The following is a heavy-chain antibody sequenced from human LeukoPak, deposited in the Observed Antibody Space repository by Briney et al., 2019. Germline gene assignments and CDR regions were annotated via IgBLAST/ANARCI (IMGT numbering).Heavy chain of an antibody. Sequence: SETLSLTCAVYGGSFSGYYWSWIRQPPGKGLEWIGEINHSGSTNYNPSLKSRVTISVDTSKNQFSLKLSSVTAADTAVYYCARASSSWYTDAFDIWGQGTMVTVSS. CDR3: ARASSSWYTDAFDI. CDR1: GGSFSGYY. D-gene: IGHD6-13*01. V-gene: IGHV4-34*01. J-gene: IGHJ3*02. CDR2: INHSGST.